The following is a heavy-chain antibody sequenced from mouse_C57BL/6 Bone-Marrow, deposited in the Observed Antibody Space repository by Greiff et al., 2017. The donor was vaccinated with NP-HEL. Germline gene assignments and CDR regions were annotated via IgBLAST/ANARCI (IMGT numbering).Heavy chain of an antibody. CDR2: IDPENGDT. CDR1: GFNIKDDY. Sequence: VQLKESGAELVRPGASVKLSCTASGFNIKDDYMHWVKQRPEQGLEWIGWIDPENGDTEYASKFQGKATITADTSSNTAYLQLSSLTSEDTAVYYCTTTRDASAWFAYWGQGTLVTVSA. CDR3: TTTRDASAWFAY. J-gene: IGHJ3*01. V-gene: IGHV14-4*01. D-gene: IGHD3-3*01.